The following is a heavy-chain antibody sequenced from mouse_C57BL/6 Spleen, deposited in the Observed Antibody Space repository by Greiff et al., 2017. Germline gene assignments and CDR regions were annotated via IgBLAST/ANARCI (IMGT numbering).Heavy chain of an antibody. D-gene: IGHD2-1*01. J-gene: IGHJ3*01. V-gene: IGHV1-82*01. Sequence: VKLVESGPELVKPGASVKISCKASGYAFSSSWMNWVKQRPGKGLEWIGRIYPGDGDTNYNGKFKGKATLTADKSSSTAYMQLSRLTSEDSAVYFCARSSPLLYVAWFAYWGQGTLVTVSA. CDR2: IYPGDGDT. CDR3: ARSSPLLYVAWFAY. CDR1: GYAFSSSW.